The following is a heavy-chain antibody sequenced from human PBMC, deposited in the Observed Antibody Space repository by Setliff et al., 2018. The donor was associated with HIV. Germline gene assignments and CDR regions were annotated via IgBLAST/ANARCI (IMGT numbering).Heavy chain of an antibody. CDR1: GGSSSTSDYY. V-gene: IGHV4-39*01. CDR3: ARPTTGLGGGAAFDI. Sequence: PSETLSLTCTVSGGSSSTSDYYWGWTRQPPGKGLEWIGYIFYNGNTYYSPALKSRVSISVDTSRNQFSLRLNSVTAADTAVYYCARPTTGLGGGAAFDIWGQGTMVTVSS. J-gene: IGHJ3*02. D-gene: IGHD2-8*01. CDR2: IFYNGNT.